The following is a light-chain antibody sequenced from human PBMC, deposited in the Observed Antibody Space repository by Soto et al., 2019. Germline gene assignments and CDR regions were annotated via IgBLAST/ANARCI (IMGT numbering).Light chain of an antibody. Sequence: EIVLTQSPGTLSLSPGERATLSCRASQSVSSSYLAWYQQKPGQAPRLLIYGASSRATGIPDRFSGSGSGTDFTLTISRLEPEDFAVYYCQQYGRSPSTFGQGTRLEIE. J-gene: IGKJ5*01. CDR1: QSVSSSY. CDR3: QQYGRSPST. CDR2: GAS. V-gene: IGKV3-20*01.